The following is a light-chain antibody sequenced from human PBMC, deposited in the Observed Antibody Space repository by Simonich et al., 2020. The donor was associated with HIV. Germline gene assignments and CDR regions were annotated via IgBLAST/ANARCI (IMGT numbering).Light chain of an antibody. CDR1: QNRNIW. V-gene: IGKV1-5*03. J-gene: IGKJ1*01. Sequence: DIKMTQSPYTLSAYVGDRVTITCRASQNRNIWVAWYPQIPGKAPKLLIYQASTLESGVPSRFSGSGSGTEFTLTISSLQPDDFATYYCQQYYSTRTFGQGTKVEIK. CDR2: QAS. CDR3: QQYYSTRT.